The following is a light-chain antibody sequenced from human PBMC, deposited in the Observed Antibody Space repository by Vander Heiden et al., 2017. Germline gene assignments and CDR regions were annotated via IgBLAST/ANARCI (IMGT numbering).Light chain of an antibody. CDR3: QRRSNWALT. CDR2: DAS. CDR1: QSDSSY. V-gene: IGKV3-11*01. J-gene: IGKJ4*01. Sequence: ELVFTQSPAPLSLSPGQRAPHSCRASQSDSSYLAWYQQKPGQALRLLIYDASNRATGIPARFSGRGSVTDFTLTMSSLEPEDFAVYYCQRRSNWALTFGGGTKVEIK.